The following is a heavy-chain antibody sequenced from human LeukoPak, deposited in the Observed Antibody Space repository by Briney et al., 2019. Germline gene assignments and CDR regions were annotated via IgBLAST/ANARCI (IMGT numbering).Heavy chain of an antibody. V-gene: IGHV5-10-1*01. Sequence: KYGESLKISSKGSGYSFTSYWISLVRQLPGKGLECMGRIVPSDSYTNSSPSVQGHVTISADKSISTAYLQWSSLKASGTAMYYCARLASTTGFDYWGQGTLVTVSS. D-gene: IGHD2-2*01. CDR2: IVPSDSYT. J-gene: IGHJ4*02. CDR3: ARLASTTGFDY. CDR1: GYSFTSYW.